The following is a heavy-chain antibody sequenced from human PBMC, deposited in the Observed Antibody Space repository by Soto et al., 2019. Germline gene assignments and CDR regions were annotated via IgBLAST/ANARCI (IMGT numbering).Heavy chain of an antibody. V-gene: IGHV4-39*01. CDR3: TRHEGGAAADRPLDY. CDR2: ISSSGST. D-gene: IGHD6-13*01. CDR1: CGSGGSFRGFY. J-gene: IGHJ4*02. Sequence: SETLSLTCAGYCGSGGSFRGFYWGWIRPPPGKRLVWIGSISSSGSTHNTPSLTSRVTMSVDTYTNQFSLKLNSVTAADTAVYYCTRHEGGAAADRPLDYWGQGTLVTVSS.